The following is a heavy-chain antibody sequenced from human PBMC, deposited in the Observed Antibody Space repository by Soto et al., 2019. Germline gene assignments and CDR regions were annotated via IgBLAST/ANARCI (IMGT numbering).Heavy chain of an antibody. D-gene: IGHD4-17*01. J-gene: IGHJ5*02. V-gene: IGHV3-15*05. Sequence: PGGSLRLSCAASGFTSGFRFTKISLNWVRQAPGEGLEWVGHIKSKDDGGTTEYAAPVKGRFTISRDDSKSTLYLEMNSLKAEDTAVYYCTTARGDYRPVDPWGQGTLVTVSS. CDR3: TTARGDYRPVDP. CDR1: GFRFTKIS. CDR2: IKSKDDGGTT.